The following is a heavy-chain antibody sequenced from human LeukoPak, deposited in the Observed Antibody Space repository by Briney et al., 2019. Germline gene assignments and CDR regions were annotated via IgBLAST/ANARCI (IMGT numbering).Heavy chain of an antibody. Sequence: SVKVSCKASGGTFSSYAISWVRQAPGQGLEWMGGIILIFGTANYAQKFEGRVTITADESTSTAYMELSRLRSEDTAVYYCARVLDYYESSGYSYYYYYYMDVWGKGTTVTVSS. V-gene: IGHV1-69*13. CDR3: ARVLDYYESSGYSYYYYYYMDV. D-gene: IGHD3-22*01. J-gene: IGHJ6*03. CDR1: GGTFSSYA. CDR2: IILIFGTA.